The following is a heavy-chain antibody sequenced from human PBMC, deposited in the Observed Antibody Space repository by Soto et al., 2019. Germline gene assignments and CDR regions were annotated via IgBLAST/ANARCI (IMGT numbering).Heavy chain of an antibody. Sequence: LRLSCAASGFTFSSYAMSWVRQAPGKGLEWASAIGGSGDRTYYADSVKGRFTISRDNSKNTLYLQMNSLRVEDTAVYYCAKDPFDSSGFYHYWGRGTLVTVSS. CDR2: IGGSGDRT. V-gene: IGHV3-23*01. CDR3: AKDPFDSSGFYHY. D-gene: IGHD3-22*01. J-gene: IGHJ4*02. CDR1: GFTFSSYA.